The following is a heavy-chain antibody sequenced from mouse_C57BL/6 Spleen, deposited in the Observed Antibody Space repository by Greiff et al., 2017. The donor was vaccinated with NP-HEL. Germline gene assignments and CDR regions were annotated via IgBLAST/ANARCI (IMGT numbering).Heavy chain of an antibody. CDR3: ARNSYDGYYDFDY. J-gene: IGHJ2*01. V-gene: IGHV1-55*01. Sequence: VKLQQPGAELVKPGASVKMSCKASGYTFTSYWITWVKQRPGQGLEWIGDIYPGSGSTNYNEKFKSKATLTVDTSSSTAYMQLSSLTSDDSAVYYCARNSYDGYYDFDYWGQGTTLTVSS. CDR2: IYPGSGST. CDR1: GYTFTSYW. D-gene: IGHD2-3*01.